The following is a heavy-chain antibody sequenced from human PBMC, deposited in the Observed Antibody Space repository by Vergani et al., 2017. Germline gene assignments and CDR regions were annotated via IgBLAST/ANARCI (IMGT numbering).Heavy chain of an antibody. Sequence: QVQLQESGPGLVKPSQTLSLTCTVSGGSISSGSYYWSWIRQPAGKGLEWIGRIYTSGSPNYNPSLKSRVTISVDTSKNQFSLKLSSVTAADTAVYYCARVLVGSLYYFDYWGQGTLVTVSS. CDR2: IYTSGSP. CDR1: GGSISSGSYY. CDR3: ARVLVGSLYYFDY. V-gene: IGHV4-61*02. J-gene: IGHJ4*02. D-gene: IGHD1-26*01.